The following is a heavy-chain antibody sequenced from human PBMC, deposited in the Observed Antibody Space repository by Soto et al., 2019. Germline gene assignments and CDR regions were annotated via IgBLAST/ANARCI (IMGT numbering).Heavy chain of an antibody. CDR3: ARRFLEWSDRGNWFDP. D-gene: IGHD3-3*01. CDR1: GGSISSYY. CDR2: IYYSGST. V-gene: IGHV4-59*01. J-gene: IGHJ5*02. Sequence: SETLSLTCTVSGGSISSYYWSWIRQPPGKGLEWIGYIYYSGSTNYNPSLKSRVTISVDTSKNQFSLKLSSVTAADTAVYYCARRFLEWSDRGNWFDPWGQGTLVTVSS.